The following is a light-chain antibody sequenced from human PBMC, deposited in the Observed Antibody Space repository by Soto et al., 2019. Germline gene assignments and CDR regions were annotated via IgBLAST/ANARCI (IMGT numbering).Light chain of an antibody. CDR3: QQYSNWPSWT. CDR1: QSVSSF. J-gene: IGKJ1*01. Sequence: EKVMTQSPATLSMSPGERATLACRASQSVSSFLAWYQQKPGQAPRLLIYGASTRATGIPARFSGRGSGTEFPLNISSLQSEDCAVYYCQQYSNWPSWTFGQGTKVEVK. V-gene: IGKV3-15*01. CDR2: GAS.